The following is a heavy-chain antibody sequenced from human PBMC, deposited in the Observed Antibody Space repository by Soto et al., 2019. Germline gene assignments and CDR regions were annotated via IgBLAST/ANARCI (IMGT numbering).Heavy chain of an antibody. CDR2: IFSNDEK. V-gene: IGHV2-26*01. CDR1: GFSLSNARMG. J-gene: IGHJ5*02. CDR3: ARILVLWFGEQLNWFDP. Sequence: QVTLKESGPVLVKPTETLTLTCTVSGFSLSNARMGVSWIRQPPGKALEWLAHIFSNDEKSYSTSLKSRLTIAKXXSXSXXVLTMTNMDPVDTATYYCARILVLWFGEQLNWFDPWGQGTLVTVSS. D-gene: IGHD3-10*01.